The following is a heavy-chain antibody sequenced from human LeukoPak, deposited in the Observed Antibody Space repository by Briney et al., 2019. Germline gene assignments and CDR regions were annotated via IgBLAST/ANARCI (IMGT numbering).Heavy chain of an antibody. D-gene: IGHD2-15*01. CDR2: IKQDGSEK. J-gene: IGHJ3*02. V-gene: IGHV3-7*01. CDR1: GFTFSSYW. Sequence: GGSLRLSCAASGFTFSSYWMSWVRQAPGKGLEWVANIKQDGSEKYYVDSVKGRFTISRDNSKNTLYLQMSSLRAEDTAVYFCARERLDTIVHSGAFDIWGQGTMVTVSS. CDR3: ARERLDTIVHSGAFDI.